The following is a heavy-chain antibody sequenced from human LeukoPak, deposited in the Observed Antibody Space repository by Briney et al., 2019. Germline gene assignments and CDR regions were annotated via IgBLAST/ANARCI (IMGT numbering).Heavy chain of an antibody. CDR2: IKQDGSEK. Sequence: PGGSLRLSCAASGFTFSSNWMSWVRQAPGKGLEWVANIKQDGSEKYYVDSVKGRFTISRDNAKNSLYLQMNSLRAEDTALYYCARRDSYGFDYWGQGTLVTVSS. V-gene: IGHV3-7*03. CDR3: ARRDSYGFDY. CDR1: GFTFSSNW. D-gene: IGHD5-18*01. J-gene: IGHJ4*02.